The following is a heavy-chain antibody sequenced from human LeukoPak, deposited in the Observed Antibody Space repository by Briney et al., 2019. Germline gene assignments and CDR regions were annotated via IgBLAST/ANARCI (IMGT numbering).Heavy chain of an antibody. CDR3: ARGRYSGSSVWAFDI. J-gene: IGHJ3*02. Sequence: ASVKVSCKASAYTSTAYYIHWVRQAPGQGLEWMGWISAYNGNTNYAQKLQGKVTMTTDTSTSTAYMELRSLRSDDTAVYYCARGRYSGSSVWAFDIWGQGTMVTVSS. D-gene: IGHD1-26*01. V-gene: IGHV1-18*04. CDR2: ISAYNGNT. CDR1: AYTSTAYY.